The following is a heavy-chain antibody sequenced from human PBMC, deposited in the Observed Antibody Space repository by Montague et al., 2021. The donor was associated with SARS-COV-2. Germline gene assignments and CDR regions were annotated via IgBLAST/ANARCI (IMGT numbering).Heavy chain of an antibody. D-gene: IGHD3-3*01. CDR1: GGSIRSYY. Sequence: SETLSLTCSFSGGSIRSYYWSWIRLPPGKALEWLGYIYYTGGTTHNPSLKSRVTISVDTSRSQFSLRLTSVTAADTAVYFCARFWSGYVDKWSQGTLSPSPQ. CDR2: IYYTGGT. CDR3: ARFWSGYVDK. J-gene: IGHJ4*02. V-gene: IGHV4-59*01.